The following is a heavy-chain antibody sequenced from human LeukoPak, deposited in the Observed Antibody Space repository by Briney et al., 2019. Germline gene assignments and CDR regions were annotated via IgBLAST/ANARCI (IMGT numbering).Heavy chain of an antibody. Sequence: GGSLRLSCVGSGLTFSNYWLHWVRQVPGKGLVGVSRINTDGSSTDIADPVKGRFTIFRDNAKNTVYLQMNSLRVEDTGVYYCAREGSSSWWDNYVGVWGKGTTVTVSS. CDR3: AREGSSSWWDNYVGV. J-gene: IGHJ6*03. D-gene: IGHD6-13*01. CDR1: GLTFSNYW. V-gene: IGHV3-74*01. CDR2: INTDGSST.